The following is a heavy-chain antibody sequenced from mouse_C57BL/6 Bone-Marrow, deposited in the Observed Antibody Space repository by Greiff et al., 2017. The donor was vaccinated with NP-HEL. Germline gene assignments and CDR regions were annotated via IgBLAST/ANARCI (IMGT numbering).Heavy chain of an antibody. CDR1: GYTFTSYG. J-gene: IGHJ2*01. CDR2: IYPRSGNT. D-gene: IGHD1-1*01. V-gene: IGHV1-81*01. CDR3: ARNHDYGSSYHYFDY. Sequence: LVESGAELARPGASVKLSCKASGYTFTSYGISWVKQRTGQGLEWIGEIYPRSGNTYYNEKFKGKATLTADKSSSTAYMELRSLTSEDSAVYFCARNHDYGSSYHYFDYWGQGTTLTVSS.